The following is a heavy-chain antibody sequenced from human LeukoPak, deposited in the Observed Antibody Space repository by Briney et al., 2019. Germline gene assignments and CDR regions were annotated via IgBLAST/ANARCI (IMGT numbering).Heavy chain of an antibody. CDR3: ARDSSLEWLPGSFDY. CDR1: GFTVSSNY. J-gene: IGHJ4*02. V-gene: IGHV3-66*02. CDR2: IYSGGST. D-gene: IGHD3-3*01. Sequence: PGGSLRLSCAASGFTVSSNYMSWVRQAPGKGLERVSVIYSGGSTYYADSVKGRFTISRDNSKNTLYLQMNSLRAEDTAVYYCARDSSLEWLPGSFDYWGQGTLVTVSS.